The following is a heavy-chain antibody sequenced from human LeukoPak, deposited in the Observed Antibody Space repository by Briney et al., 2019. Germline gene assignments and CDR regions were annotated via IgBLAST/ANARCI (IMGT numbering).Heavy chain of an antibody. D-gene: IGHD6-19*01. CDR3: ARAVSGRFDY. Sequence: VKPSETLSLTCTVSGGSMSPYHWGWIRQPPGKGLEWTGYIYYSGSTNYNPSLKSRVTISVDTSKNQFSLKLSSVTAADTAIYYCARAVSGRFDYWGQGTLVTVSS. V-gene: IGHV4-59*08. J-gene: IGHJ4*02. CDR2: IYYSGST. CDR1: GGSMSPYH.